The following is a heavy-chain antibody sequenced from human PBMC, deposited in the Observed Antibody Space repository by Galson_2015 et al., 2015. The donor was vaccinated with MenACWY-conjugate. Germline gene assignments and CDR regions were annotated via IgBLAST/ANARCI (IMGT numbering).Heavy chain of an antibody. D-gene: IGHD3-3*01. V-gene: IGHV1-18*01. Sequence: SVKVSCKASDYTFSSYGITWVRQAPGQGLEWMGWINAYNGNTKSSQKFQGRVTMTTDTSTSTAYMELRSLRSDDTAVYYCARDKVLYFDFYSGFQVPDYWGQGTLVAVSS. CDR1: DYTFSSYG. CDR3: ARDKVLYFDFYSGFQVPDY. CDR2: INAYNGNT. J-gene: IGHJ4*02.